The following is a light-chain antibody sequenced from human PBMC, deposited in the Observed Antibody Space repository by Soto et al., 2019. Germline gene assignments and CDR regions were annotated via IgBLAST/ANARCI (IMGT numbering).Light chain of an antibody. V-gene: IGKV3-20*01. CDR1: QSVSSNY. CDR2: GAS. J-gene: IGKJ1*01. Sequence: EIVLTQSPGTLSLSPGERATLSCRASQSVSSNYLAWYQQKRGQAPRLLIYGASSRATGIPTRFSGSGSGTDFTLNISRLESEDFAVYYCQQYDPSPRTFGQGTKVEI. CDR3: QQYDPSPRT.